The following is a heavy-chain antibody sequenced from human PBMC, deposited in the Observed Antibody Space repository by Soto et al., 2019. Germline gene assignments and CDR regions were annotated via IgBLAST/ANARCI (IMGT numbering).Heavy chain of an antibody. D-gene: IGHD1-26*01. V-gene: IGHV3-30*03. CDR1: GFTFSSYG. Sequence: GGSLRLSCAVSGFTFSSYGMHWVRQAPGKGLEWVAHISYDGSNEHYVDSVKGRFTISRDNAKNSLYLQMNSLRAEDTAVYYCARDRVGTTRDKAPDFWGQGTLVTVSS. J-gene: IGHJ4*02. CDR3: ARDRVGTTRDKAPDF. CDR2: ISYDGSNE.